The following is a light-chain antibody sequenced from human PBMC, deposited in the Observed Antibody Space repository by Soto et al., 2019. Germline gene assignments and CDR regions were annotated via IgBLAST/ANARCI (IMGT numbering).Light chain of an antibody. CDR3: CSYAGSYTWV. J-gene: IGLJ3*02. CDR2: DVS. Sequence: QSALTQPRSVSGSPGQSVTISCTGTSSDVGGYKYVSWYQQHPGKAPKLMIYDVSKRPSGVPDRFSGSKSCNTASLTISGLQAEDEAGYTCCSYAGSYTWVFGGGTKLTVL. V-gene: IGLV2-11*01. CDR1: SSDVGGYKY.